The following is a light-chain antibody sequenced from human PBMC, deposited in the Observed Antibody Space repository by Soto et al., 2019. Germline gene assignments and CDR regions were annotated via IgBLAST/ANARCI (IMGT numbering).Light chain of an antibody. Sequence: QSALTQPASVSGSPGQSITISCTGTSSDVGDYKYVSWYQQHPGEGPKLMIYEVSNRPSGVSFRFSGSKSGNAASLTISGLQAEDEAHYYCSSYTSSNTVIFGGGTKVTVL. V-gene: IGLV2-14*01. CDR1: SSDVGDYKY. J-gene: IGLJ2*01. CDR2: EVS. CDR3: SSYTSSNTVI.